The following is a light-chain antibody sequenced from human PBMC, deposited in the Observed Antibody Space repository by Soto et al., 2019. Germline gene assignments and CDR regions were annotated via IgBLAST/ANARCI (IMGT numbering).Light chain of an antibody. CDR3: QHYGRAVPWT. CDR1: ESVTSNY. Sequence: EVVLTQSPGTVSLSPGERATLSCRASESVTSNYLAWYQQKPGQAPRLLIYAASSRASGIPDRFSGSGSGTDFTLSISRVESEDFAVYYCQHYGRAVPWTVGQGTKVEIK. V-gene: IGKV3-20*01. CDR2: AAS. J-gene: IGKJ1*01.